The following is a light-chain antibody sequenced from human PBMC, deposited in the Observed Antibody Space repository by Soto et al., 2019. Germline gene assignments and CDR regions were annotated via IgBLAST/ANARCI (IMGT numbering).Light chain of an antibody. Sequence: IVIIQSPSTLSVSPGERATLSCRASQSVSSDLAWYHQKPGQAPRLLIYGASTRATGIPASFSGSGSGTEFTLTINSLQSEDFAVYYCQQYNKWPRTFGQGTKVDIK. J-gene: IGKJ1*01. CDR3: QQYNKWPRT. CDR1: QSVSSD. CDR2: GAS. V-gene: IGKV3-15*01.